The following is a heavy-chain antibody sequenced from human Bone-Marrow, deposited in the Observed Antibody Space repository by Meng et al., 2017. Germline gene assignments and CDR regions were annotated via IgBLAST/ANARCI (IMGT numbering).Heavy chain of an antibody. J-gene: IGHJ4*02. CDR3: ARDSGSYDFSY. CDR2: ISYDGSNK. Sequence: GESLKISCAASGFTFSSYAMHWVRQAPGKGLEWVAVISYDGSNKYYADSVKGRFTISRDNSKNTLYLQMNSLRAEDTAVYYCARDSGSYDFSYWGQGKRVTVYS. CDR1: GFTFSSYA. V-gene: IGHV3-30*04. D-gene: IGHD1-26*01.